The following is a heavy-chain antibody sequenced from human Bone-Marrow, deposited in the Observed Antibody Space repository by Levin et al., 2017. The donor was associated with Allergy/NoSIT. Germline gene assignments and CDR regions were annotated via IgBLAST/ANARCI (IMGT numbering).Heavy chain of an antibody. V-gene: IGHV1-69*13. CDR1: GGTFSSYA. J-gene: IGHJ3*02. CDR3: ARAEGQVDTAAPGAFDI. D-gene: IGHD5-18*01. CDR2: IIPIFGTA. Sequence: SVKVSCKASGGTFSSYAISWVRQAPGQGLEWMGGIIPIFGTANYAQKFQGRVTITADESTSTAYMELSSLRSEDTAVYYCARAEGQVDTAAPGAFDIWGQGTMVTVSS.